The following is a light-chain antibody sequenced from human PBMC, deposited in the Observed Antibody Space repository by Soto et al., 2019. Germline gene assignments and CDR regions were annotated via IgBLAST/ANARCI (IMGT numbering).Light chain of an antibody. CDR1: SSDVGFYNL. CDR3: CSYATSDTLL. V-gene: IGLV2-23*01. J-gene: IGLJ2*01. CDR2: AGT. Sequence: ALTQPASVSGSPGQSITISCTGTSSDVGFYNLVSWYHQYPGKAPKLILYAGTKRPSGLSTRFSGSMSGSTASLTISGLQAEDEGNYYCCSYATSDTLLFGGGTKVTVL.